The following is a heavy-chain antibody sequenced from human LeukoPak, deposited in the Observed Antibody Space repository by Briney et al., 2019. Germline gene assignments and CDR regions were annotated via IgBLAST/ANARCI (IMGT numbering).Heavy chain of an antibody. CDR3: ARGESGYDSNFDY. CDR1: GYTFTGYY. D-gene: IGHD5-12*01. Sequence: ASVKVSCKASGYTFTGYYMHWVRQAPGQGLEWMGWMNPNSGNTGYAQKFQGRVTITRNTSISTAYMELSSLRSEDTAVYYCARGESGYDSNFDYWGQGTLVTVSS. V-gene: IGHV1-8*03. J-gene: IGHJ4*02. CDR2: MNPNSGNT.